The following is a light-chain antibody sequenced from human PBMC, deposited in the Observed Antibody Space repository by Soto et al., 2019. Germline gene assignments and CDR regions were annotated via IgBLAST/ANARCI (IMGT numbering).Light chain of an antibody. Sequence: EAVLTQSPATLPVTLGQPASISCRSSLSLVYSDGNIYFNWFQQRPGHSPRRLIYKVSSRDSGVPDRVSGSGSGTDFTLKISRVEAEDVAVYYCMQAAYWPYTLGQGTRLEIK. CDR1: LSLVYSDGNIY. V-gene: IGKV2-30*01. CDR2: KVS. CDR3: MQAAYWPYT. J-gene: IGKJ2*01.